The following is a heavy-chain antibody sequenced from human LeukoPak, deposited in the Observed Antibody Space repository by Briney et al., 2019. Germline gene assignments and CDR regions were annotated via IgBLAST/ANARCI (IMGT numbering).Heavy chain of an antibody. Sequence: ASVKVSCKASGYTFTSYDINWVRQATGQGLEWMGWMNPNSGNTGYAQKFQGRVTMTRNTSISTAYMELSSLRSEDTAVYYCARDLASNYFDSSAYRPDFDYWGQGTPVTVSS. CDR3: ARDLASNYFDSSAYRPDFDY. D-gene: IGHD3-22*01. J-gene: IGHJ4*02. CDR2: MNPNSGNT. V-gene: IGHV1-8*01. CDR1: GYTFTSYD.